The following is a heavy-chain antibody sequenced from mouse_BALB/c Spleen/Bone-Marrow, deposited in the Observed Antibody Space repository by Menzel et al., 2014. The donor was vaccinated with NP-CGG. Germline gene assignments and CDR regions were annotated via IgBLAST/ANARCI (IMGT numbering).Heavy chain of an antibody. J-gene: IGHJ2*01. CDR2: IRLKSDNYAT. CDR3: TRRNEPPFDY. Sequence: EVMLVESGGGLVQPGRSMKLSCVASGFTFSNYWTSWVRQSPEKGLEWVAEIRLKSDNYATHYAESVKGRFTISRDDSKSSVYLDMNNLKTEDTGIYYCTRRNEPPFDYWGQGATLTVSS. V-gene: IGHV6-6*02. CDR1: GFTFSNYW.